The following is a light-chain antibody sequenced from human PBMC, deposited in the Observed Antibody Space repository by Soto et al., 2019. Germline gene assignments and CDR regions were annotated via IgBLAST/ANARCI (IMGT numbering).Light chain of an antibody. V-gene: IGLV2-8*01. CDR2: DVT. CDR1: SSDVGAYNY. CDR3: LSYAGSSIWV. Sequence: QSALTQPPSASGSPGQSVTISCTGTSSDVGAYNYVSWYQQHPGKAPKLMIYDVTKRPSGVPDRFSGSKSGNTASLTVSRLQAEYEADDYCLSYAGSSIWVFGGGTKLTVL. J-gene: IGLJ3*02.